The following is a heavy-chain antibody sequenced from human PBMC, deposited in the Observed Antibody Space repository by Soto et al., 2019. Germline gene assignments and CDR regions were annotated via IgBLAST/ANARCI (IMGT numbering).Heavy chain of an antibody. CDR1: GFTFSSYA. D-gene: IGHD6-13*01. V-gene: IGHV3-23*01. J-gene: IGHJ4*02. Sequence: GGSLRLSCAASGFTFSSYAMSWVRQAPGKGLEWVSAISGSGDSTYYADSVKGRFTISRDNSKHTLYLQMNSLRAEDTAVYYCARRSSSSSFDYWGQGTLVTVSS. CDR3: ARRSSSSSFDY. CDR2: ISGSGDST.